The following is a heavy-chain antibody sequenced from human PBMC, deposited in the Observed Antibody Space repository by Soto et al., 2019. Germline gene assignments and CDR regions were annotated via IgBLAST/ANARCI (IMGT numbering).Heavy chain of an antibody. CDR2: ISAYNGNT. J-gene: IGHJ6*02. D-gene: IGHD3-10*01. CDR1: GYTFTSYG. V-gene: IGHV1-18*01. Sequence: GASVKVSCKASGYTFTSYGISWVRQAPGQGLEWMGWISAYNGNTNYAQKLQGRVTMTTDTSTSTAYMELRSLRSDDTAVYYCARVIYGSGSYYLRYYYYGMDVWGQGTTVTVSS. CDR3: ARVIYGSGSYYLRYYYYGMDV.